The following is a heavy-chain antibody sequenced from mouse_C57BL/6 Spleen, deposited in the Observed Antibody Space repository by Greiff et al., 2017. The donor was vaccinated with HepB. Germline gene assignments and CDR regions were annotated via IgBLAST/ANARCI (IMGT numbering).Heavy chain of an antibody. D-gene: IGHD4-1*01. CDR1: GFTFSSYA. J-gene: IGHJ3*01. CDR3: ARDRELGRGFAY. Sequence: EVKLMESGGGLVKPGGSLKLSCAASGFTFSSYAMSWVRQTPEKRLEWVATISDGGSYTYYPDNVKGRFTISRDNAKNNLYLQMSHLKSEDTAMYYCARDRELGRGFAYWGQGTLVTGAA. V-gene: IGHV5-4*01. CDR2: ISDGGSYT.